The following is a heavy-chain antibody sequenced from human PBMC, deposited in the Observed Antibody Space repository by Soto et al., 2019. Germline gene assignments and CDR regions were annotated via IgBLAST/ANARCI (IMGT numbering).Heavy chain of an antibody. CDR1: GFSFSSDN. V-gene: IGHV3-21*01. CDR3: VHSHYGSGTFDY. CDR2: VGSTASYV. Sequence: VQLVESGGGLVKPGGSLRLSCAASGFSFSSDNMHWVRQAPGKGLEWVSSVGSTASYVVYADSVKGRFTISRDNANSSLYLQMNSLRAEDTAAYYCVHSHYGSGTFDYWGQGTLVTVSS. J-gene: IGHJ4*02. D-gene: IGHD3-10*01.